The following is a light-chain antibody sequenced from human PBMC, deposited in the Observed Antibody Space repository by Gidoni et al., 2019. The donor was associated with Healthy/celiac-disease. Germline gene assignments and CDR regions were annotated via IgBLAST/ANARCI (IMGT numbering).Light chain of an antibody. V-gene: IGLV3-1*01. CDR1: KLGDKY. Sequence: LTQPPSVSVSPGQTASITCSGDKLGDKYACWYQQKPGQSPVLVIYQDSKRPSGIPERFSGSNSGNTATLTISGTQAMDEADYYCQAWDSSTVVFGGGTKLTVL. CDR3: QAWDSSTVV. J-gene: IGLJ2*01. CDR2: QDS.